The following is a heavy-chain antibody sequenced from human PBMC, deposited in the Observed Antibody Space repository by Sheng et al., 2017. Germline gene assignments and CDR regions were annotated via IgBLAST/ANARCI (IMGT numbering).Heavy chain of an antibody. Sequence: QLQLQESGPGLVKPSETLSLTCTVSGGSISSSNYYWGWIRQPPGKGLEWIGCIYYSGDTYYNPSLKSRVTISVDTSKNQFSLKLSSVTAADTAVYYCARQEEAESGWYQYYFDYVGPGNPGPPSPQ. V-gene: IGHV4-39*01. CDR2: IYYSGDT. CDR1: GGSISSSNYY. J-gene: IGHJ4*02. D-gene: IGHD6-19*01. CDR3: ARQEEAESGWYQYYFDY.